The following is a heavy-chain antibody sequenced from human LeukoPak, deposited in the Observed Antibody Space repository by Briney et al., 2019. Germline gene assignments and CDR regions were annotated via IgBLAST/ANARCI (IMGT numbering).Heavy chain of an antibody. V-gene: IGHV4-59*01. CDR3: ARGNSYYDTSGYFPWESFQH. Sequence: SETLSLTCTVSGGSISSYYWSWIRQPPGKGLEWIGYIFYSGSTNYNPSLKSRVTISVDTSKNQFSLKLSSVTAADTAVYYCARGNSYYDTSGYFPWESFQHWGQGTLVTVSS. CDR2: IFYSGST. D-gene: IGHD3-22*01. J-gene: IGHJ1*01. CDR1: GGSISSYY.